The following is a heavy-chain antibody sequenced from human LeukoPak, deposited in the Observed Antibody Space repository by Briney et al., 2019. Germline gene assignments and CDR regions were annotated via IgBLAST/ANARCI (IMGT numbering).Heavy chain of an antibody. J-gene: IGHJ6*02. V-gene: IGHV4-39*07. Sequence: SETLSLTCTVSGGSISSSSDYWGWIRQPPGKGLEWIGSIYYSGSTNYNPSPKSRVPISVDTSKNQFSLKLSSVTAADTAVYYCARVQGRTPSLYDYGMDVWGQGTTVTVSS. CDR1: GGSISSSSDY. D-gene: IGHD1-14*01. CDR2: IYYSGST. CDR3: ARVQGRTPSLYDYGMDV.